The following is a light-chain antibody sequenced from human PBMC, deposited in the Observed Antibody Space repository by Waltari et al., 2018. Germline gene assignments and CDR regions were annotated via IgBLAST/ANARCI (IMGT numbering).Light chain of an antibody. J-gene: IGLJ1*01. Sequence: QSVLTQPPSVSGAPGQRVTISCTGSSSNIGSYYHVPWSQHLPGTAPKVLIYANNNRPSRVPDRFAGSKSGASASLAITWLQAENEADFYFHTFDSGLDGYVFGTGSNVSVL. CDR2: ANN. V-gene: IGLV1-40*01. CDR3: HTFDSGLDGYV. CDR1: SSNIGSYYH.